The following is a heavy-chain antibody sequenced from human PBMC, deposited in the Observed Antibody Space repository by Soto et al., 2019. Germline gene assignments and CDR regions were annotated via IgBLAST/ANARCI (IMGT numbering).Heavy chain of an antibody. J-gene: IGHJ4*02. Sequence: QVQLVESGGGVVQPGRSLRLSCSASGFSFSSTGMHWVRQAPGKGLEWVAFIGYDGTTIDYADSVKGRFTVSRDSAEDTLYLLMNTMRGEDTALYYCARDKGLRYFDWAFDSWGQGTLVTVSS. CDR1: GFSFSSTG. V-gene: IGHV3-33*01. CDR3: ARDKGLRYFDWAFDS. CDR2: IGYDGTTI. D-gene: IGHD3-9*01.